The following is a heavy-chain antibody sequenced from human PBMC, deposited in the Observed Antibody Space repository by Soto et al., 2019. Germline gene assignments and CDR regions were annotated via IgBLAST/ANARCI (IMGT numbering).Heavy chain of an antibody. J-gene: IGHJ5*02. CDR1: GFTFSSYA. CDR3: VKDPMAVAGKNWFDP. Sequence: SGGSQRLSCSASGFTFSSYAVHWVRQAPGKGLEYVSAISSNGGSTYYADSVKGRFTISRDNSKNTLYLQMSSLRAEDTAVYYCVKDPMAVAGKNWFDPWGQGTLVTVSS. CDR2: ISSNGGST. V-gene: IGHV3-64D*08. D-gene: IGHD6-19*01.